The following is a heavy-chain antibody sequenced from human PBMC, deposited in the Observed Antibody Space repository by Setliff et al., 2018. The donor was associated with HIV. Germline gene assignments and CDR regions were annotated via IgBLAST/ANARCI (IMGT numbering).Heavy chain of an antibody. CDR2: IYYNGST. J-gene: IGHJ3*02. CDR1: GGSISSHY. D-gene: IGHD3-10*01. V-gene: IGHV4-59*11. CDR3: ARKSTLRYYYGSGSLDAFDI. Sequence: SSETLSLTCSVSGGSISSHYWSWIWQPPGKGLEWIGYIYYNGSTNYNPSLKSRVTISVDTSKNQFSLKLSSVTAADTAVYYCARKSTLRYYYGSGSLDAFDIWGQGTKVTVSS.